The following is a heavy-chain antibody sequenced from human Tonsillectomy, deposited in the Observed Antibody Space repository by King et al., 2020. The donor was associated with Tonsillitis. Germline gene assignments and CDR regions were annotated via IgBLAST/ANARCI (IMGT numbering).Heavy chain of an antibody. J-gene: IGHJ4*02. CDR3: AGGGADSSGWYAADN. V-gene: IGHV1-2*02. Sequence: VQLVESGAEVKKPGASVNVSCKASGYTFTAYYMHWVRQAPGQGLEWMGWINPTSGDTKYTKKFQGRVTMTRDTSTTTAYMDVTRLRSDDTAVYYCAGGGADSSGWYAADNWGQGTQVTVSS. D-gene: IGHD6-19*01. CDR1: GYTFTAYY. CDR2: INPTSGDT.